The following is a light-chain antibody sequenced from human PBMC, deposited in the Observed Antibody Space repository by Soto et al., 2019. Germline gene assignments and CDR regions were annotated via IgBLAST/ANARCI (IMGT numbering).Light chain of an antibody. CDR1: QSVSSSY. V-gene: IGKV3-20*01. J-gene: IGKJ4*01. CDR3: QQYGGPLT. CDR2: GAS. Sequence: EIVLTQSPGTLSLSPGERATLSCRASQSVSSSYLAWYQQKPGQAPRLLIYGASSRATGIPGRFSGSGSGTDFTITISRLEPEDLAVYSCQQYGGPLTFGGGTKVEIK.